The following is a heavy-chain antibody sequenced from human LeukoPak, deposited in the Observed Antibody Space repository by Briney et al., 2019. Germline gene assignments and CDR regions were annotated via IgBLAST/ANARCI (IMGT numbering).Heavy chain of an antibody. CDR1: GYTFTSYD. V-gene: IGHV1-8*01. D-gene: IGHD5-18*01. CDR2: MNPNSGNT. J-gene: IGHJ5*02. CDR3: ARGVGGYSYGLGAYWFDP. Sequence: GASVKVSCKASGYTFTSYDINCVRQATGQGLEWMGWMNPNSGNTGYAQKFQGRVTMTRNTSISTAYMELSSLRSEDTAVYYCARGVGGYSYGLGAYWFDPWGQGTLVTVSS.